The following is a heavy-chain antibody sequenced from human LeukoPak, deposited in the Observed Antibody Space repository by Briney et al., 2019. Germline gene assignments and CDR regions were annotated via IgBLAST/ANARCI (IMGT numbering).Heavy chain of an antibody. V-gene: IGHV4-34*01. Sequence: PETLSLTCAVYGGSFSGYYWSWIRQPPGKGLEWIGETKHGGSTTYNPSLKSRVTISVDTSKNQFSLKLSSVTAADTDVYYCARGPPRGYVYYYYGMDVWGKGTTVTVSS. J-gene: IGHJ6*04. CDR1: GGSFSGYY. CDR3: ARGPPRGYVYYYYGMDV. CDR2: TKHGGST. D-gene: IGHD3-22*01.